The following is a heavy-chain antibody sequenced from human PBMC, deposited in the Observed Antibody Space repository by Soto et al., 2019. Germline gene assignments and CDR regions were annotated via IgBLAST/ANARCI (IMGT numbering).Heavy chain of an antibody. D-gene: IGHD3-3*01. CDR2: ISYDGSNK. Sequence: QVQLVESGGGVVQPGRSLRLSCAASGFTFSSFAIHWVRQAPGKGLEWVAVISYDGSNKNYADSVKGRFTISRDNSQDTLYLKMNSLRVEDTSVYYCARDRVVFGGGYRGGAYYSYGLDVGGQGTPVTVPS. CDR1: GFTFSSFA. J-gene: IGHJ6*02. V-gene: IGHV3-30-3*01. CDR3: ARDRVVFGGGYRGGAYYSYGLDV.